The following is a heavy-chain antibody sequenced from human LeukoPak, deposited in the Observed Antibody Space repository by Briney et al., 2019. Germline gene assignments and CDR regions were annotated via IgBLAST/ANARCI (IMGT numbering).Heavy chain of an antibody. CDR1: GGTFSSYA. D-gene: IGHD3-9*01. V-gene: IGHV1-69*05. Sequence: SVKVSCKASGGTFSSYAISWVRQAPGQGLEWMGRIIPIFGTANYAQKFQGRVTITTDESTSTAYMELSSLRSEDTAVYYCARGPREYFDWLEYTYWGQGTLVTVSS. CDR2: IIPIFGTA. J-gene: IGHJ4*02. CDR3: ARGPREYFDWLEYTY.